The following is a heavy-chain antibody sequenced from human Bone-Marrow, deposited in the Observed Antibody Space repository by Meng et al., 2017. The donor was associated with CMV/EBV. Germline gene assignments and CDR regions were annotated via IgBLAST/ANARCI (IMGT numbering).Heavy chain of an antibody. V-gene: IGHV4-34*01. J-gene: IGHJ6*02. CDR3: ARDERRGYCSSASCPDYGMDV. CDR1: GGSFNGYY. Sequence: SQTLSLTCAVYGGSFNGYYWSWIRQPPGKGLEWIGEINHSGSTNYNPSLKSRVTISVDTSKNQFSLKLSSVTAADTAVYYCARDERRGYCSSASCPDYGMDVWGQGTTVTVSS. CDR2: INHSGST. D-gene: IGHD2-2*01.